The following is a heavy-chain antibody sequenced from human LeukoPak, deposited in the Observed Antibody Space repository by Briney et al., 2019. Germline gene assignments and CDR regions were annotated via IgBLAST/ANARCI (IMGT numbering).Heavy chain of an antibody. CDR2: ISAYNGNT. Sequence: ASVRVSYRASGYTFSIYGISWVRQAPGQGREGMGWISAYNGNTNYAQKLQGRVTMTTDTSTSTAYMELRSLRSDDTAVYYCTRDRLDTAMVYYMDAWGKGTTVTVSS. D-gene: IGHD5-18*01. V-gene: IGHV1-18*01. J-gene: IGHJ6*03. CDR3: TRDRLDTAMVYYMDA. CDR1: GYTFSIYG.